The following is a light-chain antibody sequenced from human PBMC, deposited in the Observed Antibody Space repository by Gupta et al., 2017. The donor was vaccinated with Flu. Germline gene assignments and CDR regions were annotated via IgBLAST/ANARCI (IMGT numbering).Light chain of an antibody. CDR1: RSNIGAGYD. CDR2: ANR. Sequence: QSVLTQPPSVSGAPGQRVTISCTGSRSNIGAGYDVHWYQQLPGTAPKLLIYANRNRPSGVPDRFSCDTSCTYASLVINGRQPEDDADDYCQSADSSMRGSKLFGGGTNLTVL. V-gene: IGLV1-40*01. CDR3: QSADSSMRGSKL. J-gene: IGLJ2*01.